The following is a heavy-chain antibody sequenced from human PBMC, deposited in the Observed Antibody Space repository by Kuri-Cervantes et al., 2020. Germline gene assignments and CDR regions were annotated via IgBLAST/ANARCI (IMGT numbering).Heavy chain of an antibody. D-gene: IGHD1-26*01. CDR2: IYSGGST. CDR1: GFTVSDNY. V-gene: IGHV3-53*01. CDR3: ARSYSGSWGLSY. J-gene: IGHJ4*02. Sequence: GGSLRLSCAASGFTVSDNYMTWVRQAPGKGLEWVSIIYSGGSTYYADSVKGRFTISRDNSKNTLYLQMNSLRAEDTAVYYCARSYSGSWGLSYWGQGTLVTVSS.